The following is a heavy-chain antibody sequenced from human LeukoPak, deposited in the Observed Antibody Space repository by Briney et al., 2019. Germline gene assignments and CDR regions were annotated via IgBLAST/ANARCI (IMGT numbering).Heavy chain of an antibody. V-gene: IGHV3-30*18. CDR1: GFTFSSYG. D-gene: IGHD3-22*01. CDR3: AKEGVADYYDSSGYLFDY. Sequence: GGSLRLSCAASGFTFSSYGMHWVRQAPGKGLEWVAVISYDGSNKYYADSVKGRFTISRDNSKNTLYLQMNSLRAEDTAVYYCAKEGVADYYDSSGYLFDYWGQGTLVTVSS. J-gene: IGHJ4*02. CDR2: ISYDGSNK.